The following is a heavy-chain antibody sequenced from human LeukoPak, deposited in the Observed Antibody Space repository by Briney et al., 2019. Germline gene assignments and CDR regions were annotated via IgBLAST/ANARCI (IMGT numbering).Heavy chain of an antibody. Sequence: SETLSLTCAVYGGSFSGYYRSWIRQPPGKGLEWIGEVNHGGSTNYNPSLKSRVTISVDTSKNQFSLKLSSVTAADTAVYYCARGIGGGYSYGYNWFDPWGQGTLVTVSS. J-gene: IGHJ5*02. V-gene: IGHV4-34*01. CDR3: ARGIGGGYSYGYNWFDP. CDR1: GGSFSGYY. D-gene: IGHD5-18*01. CDR2: VNHGGST.